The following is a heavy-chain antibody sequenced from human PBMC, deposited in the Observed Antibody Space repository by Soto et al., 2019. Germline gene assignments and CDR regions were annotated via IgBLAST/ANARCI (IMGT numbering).Heavy chain of an antibody. Sequence: QVQLQESGPGLVKPSQTLSLTCTVAGGSISGGGYSWNWIRQRPGKGLEWIGNIHYSGRTSYNPSLKSRVTMSVDTSQNQFSLRMKSVTAADAAVYYCARVDSSIWNWFDPWGQGMLVTVSS. CDR2: IHYSGRT. J-gene: IGHJ5*02. D-gene: IGHD6-13*01. CDR1: GGSISGGGYS. CDR3: ARVDSSIWNWFDP. V-gene: IGHV4-31*03.